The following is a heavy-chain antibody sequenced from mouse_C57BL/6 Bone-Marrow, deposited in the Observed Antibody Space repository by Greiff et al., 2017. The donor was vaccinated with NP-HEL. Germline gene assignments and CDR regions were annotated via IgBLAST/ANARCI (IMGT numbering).Heavy chain of an antibody. CDR3: ARAWLGYYHFDY. CDR2: INPNNGGT. J-gene: IGHJ2*01. Sequence: VQLQQSGPELVKPGASVKISCTASGYTFTDYYMNWVKQSHGKSLEWIGDINPNNGGTSYNHKFKGKATLTVNKSTSTAYMELRSLTSEDSAVYYSARAWLGYYHFDYWGQGTTLTVSS. D-gene: IGHD2-3*01. V-gene: IGHV1-26*01. CDR1: GYTFTDYY.